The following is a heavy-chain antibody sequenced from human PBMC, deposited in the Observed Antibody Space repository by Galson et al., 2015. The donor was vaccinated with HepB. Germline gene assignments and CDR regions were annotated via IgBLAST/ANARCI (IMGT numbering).Heavy chain of an antibody. CDR2: IDSKGEYR. V-gene: IGHV3-21*06. J-gene: IGHJ2*01. CDR1: GFTFRSYS. CDR3: AREDIRFLEWLGYYSDL. Sequence: SLRLSCAGSGFTFRSYSINWVRQTPGKGLEWVSSIDSKGEYRNYADSVKGRFTISRDNAKNSVYLQMSSLRAEDTALYYCAREDIRFLEWLGYYSDLWGRGTLVTVSS. D-gene: IGHD3-3*01.